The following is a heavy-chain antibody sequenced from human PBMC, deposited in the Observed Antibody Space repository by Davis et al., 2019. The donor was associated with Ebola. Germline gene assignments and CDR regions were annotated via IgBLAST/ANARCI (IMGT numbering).Heavy chain of an antibody. J-gene: IGHJ3*02. V-gene: IGHV4-34*01. Sequence: MPSETLSLTCAVYGGSFSGYYWSWIRQSPGKGLEWIGEINDSGSTNYNPSLKSRVTISVDTSKNQFSLKGSSVTAADTAVYYCARETYYYDSSGYHRGAFDIWGQGTMVTVSS. CDR1: GGSFSGYY. CDR3: ARETYYYDSSGYHRGAFDI. D-gene: IGHD3-22*01. CDR2: INDSGST.